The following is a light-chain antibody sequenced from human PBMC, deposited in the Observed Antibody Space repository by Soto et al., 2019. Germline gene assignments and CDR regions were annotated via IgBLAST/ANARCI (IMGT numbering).Light chain of an antibody. CDR1: QNINNW. V-gene: IGKV1-5*01. Sequence: DIQMTQSPSTLSASVGDRVTITCRASQNINNWLAWYQQKPGKAPNLLIYDVSSLETGVPSRFSGSGGGTEFTLTISSLQADDFATYYCQQYDGNFGQGTKLEIK. CDR2: DVS. CDR3: QQYDGN. J-gene: IGKJ2*01.